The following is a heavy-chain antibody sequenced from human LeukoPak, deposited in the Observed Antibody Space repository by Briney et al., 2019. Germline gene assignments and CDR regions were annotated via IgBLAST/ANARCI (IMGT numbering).Heavy chain of an antibody. J-gene: IGHJ4*02. CDR2: ISPNSGGT. V-gene: IGHV1-2*06. Sequence: ASVKVSCKASGYTFTGSYMHWVRQAPGQGLEWMGRISPNSGGTNYEQKFQGRVTMTRDTSISTAYMELSRLRSDDTAVYYCAADRSIDYWGQGTLVTVSS. CDR3: AADRSIDY. CDR1: GYTFTGSY. D-gene: IGHD3-22*01.